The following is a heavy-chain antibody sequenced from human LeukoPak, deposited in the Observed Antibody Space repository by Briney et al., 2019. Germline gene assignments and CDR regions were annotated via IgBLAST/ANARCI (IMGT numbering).Heavy chain of an antibody. D-gene: IGHD2-2*01. Sequence: GESLKISCKGSGYSFTNYWIGWVRQMPGKGLEWMGIIYPRDSDTKASPSFQGQVTTSVDKSISTAYLQWSSLKASGTAMYFCARGVNCSGTNCPFDYWGQGTLVTVSS. CDR1: GYSFTNYW. CDR3: ARGVNCSGTNCPFDY. V-gene: IGHV5-51*01. CDR2: IYPRDSDT. J-gene: IGHJ4*02.